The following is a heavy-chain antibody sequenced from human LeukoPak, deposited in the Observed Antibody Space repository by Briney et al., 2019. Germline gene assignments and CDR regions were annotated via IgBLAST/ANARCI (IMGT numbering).Heavy chain of an antibody. V-gene: IGHV4-34*01. D-gene: IGHD6-13*01. J-gene: IGHJ6*03. Sequence: SETLSLTCAVYGGSFSGYYWSWIRQPPGKGLEWIGEINHSGSTNYNPSLKSRVTISVDTSKNQFSLKLSSVTAADTAVYYCARRNYSSRRYVGAGYYYMDVWGKGTTVTVSS. CDR3: ARRNYSSRRYVGAGYYYMDV. CDR1: GGSFSGYY. CDR2: INHSGST.